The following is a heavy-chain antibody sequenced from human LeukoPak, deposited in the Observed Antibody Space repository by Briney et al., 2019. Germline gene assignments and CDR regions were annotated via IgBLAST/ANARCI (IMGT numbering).Heavy chain of an antibody. Sequence: ASVKVSCKASGYTFIGYYMHWVRQAPGQGLEWMGWINPNSGGTNYAQKFQGRVTMTRDTSISTAYMELSRLRSDDTAVYYCARDLHTAMVRYSLYYFDYWGQGTLVTVSS. V-gene: IGHV1-2*02. CDR3: ARDLHTAMVRYSLYYFDY. CDR1: GYTFIGYY. CDR2: INPNSGGT. D-gene: IGHD5-18*01. J-gene: IGHJ4*02.